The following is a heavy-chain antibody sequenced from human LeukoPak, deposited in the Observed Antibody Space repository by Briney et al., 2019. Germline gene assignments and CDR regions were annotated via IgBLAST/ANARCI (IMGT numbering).Heavy chain of an antibody. Sequence: PSETLSLTCAVSGGSFSGYYWSWIRQPPGKGLEWIGEINHSGSTNYNPSLKSRVTISVDTSKNQFSLKLSSVTAADTAVYYCARQPTYYYDSSGYQYTRDYWGQGTLVTVSS. CDR3: ARQPTYYYDSSGYQYTRDY. V-gene: IGHV4-34*01. J-gene: IGHJ4*02. CDR2: INHSGST. D-gene: IGHD3-22*01. CDR1: GGSFSGYY.